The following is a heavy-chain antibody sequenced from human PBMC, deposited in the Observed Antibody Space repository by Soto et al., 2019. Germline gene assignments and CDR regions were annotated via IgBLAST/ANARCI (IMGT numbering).Heavy chain of an antibody. V-gene: IGHV4-4*07. CDR3: ARDFYVNTALDYWYSDL. D-gene: IGHD4-17*01. CDR1: GGSTSGKY. Sequence: QVHLQESRPGVVKASETLSLTCSLSGGSTSGKYWSWIRQSAGKGLEWIGRIYSSGRTHYNPSLGSRVSMSVAQNSFSLRLTSVTAADTAIYYCARDFYVNTALDYWYSDLWGRGTQVSVSS. CDR2: IYSSGRT. J-gene: IGHJ2*01.